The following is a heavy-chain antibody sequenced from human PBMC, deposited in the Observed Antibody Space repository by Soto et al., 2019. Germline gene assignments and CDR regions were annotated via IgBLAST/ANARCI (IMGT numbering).Heavy chain of an antibody. D-gene: IGHD3-16*02. Sequence: QVQLQESGPGLVKPSGTLSLTCAVSGGSISSSNWWSWGRQPPGKGLEWIGEIYHSGSTNYNPSLKSRVTISVDKSKHQFSLKLSSVTAADTAVYYCAEAEQLRLGELSLYYWGQGTLVTVSS. J-gene: IGHJ4*02. V-gene: IGHV4-4*02. CDR2: IYHSGST. CDR3: AEAEQLRLGELSLYY. CDR1: GGSISSSNW.